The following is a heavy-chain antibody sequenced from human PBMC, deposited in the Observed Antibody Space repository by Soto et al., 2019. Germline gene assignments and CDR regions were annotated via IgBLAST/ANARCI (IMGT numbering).Heavy chain of an antibody. CDR3: ARDHARGAARHYYYGMDV. CDR1: GGSISSSNW. V-gene: IGHV4-4*02. J-gene: IGHJ6*02. Sequence: PSETLSLTCAVSGGSISSSNWWSWVRQPPGKGLEWIGEIYHSGSTNYNPSLKSRVTISVDKSKNQFSLKLSSVTAADTAVYYCARDHARGAARHYYYGMDVWGQGTTVTVSS. CDR2: IYHSGST. D-gene: IGHD6-6*01.